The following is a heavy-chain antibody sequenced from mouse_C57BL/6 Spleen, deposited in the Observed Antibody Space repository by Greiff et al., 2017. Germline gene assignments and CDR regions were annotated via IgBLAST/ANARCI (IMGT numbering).Heavy chain of an antibody. CDR3: TRTLYYDYDIFDY. CDR2: ISSGGDYI. V-gene: IGHV5-9-1*02. Sequence: EVMLVESGEGLVKPGGSLKLSCAASGFTFSSYAMSWVRQTPEKRLEWVAYISSGGDYIYYADTVKGRFTISRDNARNTLYLQMSSLKSEDTAMYYCTRTLYYDYDIFDYWGQGTTLIVSS. CDR1: GFTFSSYA. J-gene: IGHJ2*01. D-gene: IGHD2-4*01.